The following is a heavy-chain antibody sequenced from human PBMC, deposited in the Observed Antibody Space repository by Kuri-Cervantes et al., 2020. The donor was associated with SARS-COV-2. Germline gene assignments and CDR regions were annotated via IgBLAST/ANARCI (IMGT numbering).Heavy chain of an antibody. CDR1: GFTFSSYG. CDR3: AKPYGDYFGPNDY. J-gene: IGHJ4*02. V-gene: IGHV3-30*18. CDR2: ISYDGSNK. Sequence: GESLKISCAASGFTFSSYGMHWVRQAPGKGLEWVAVISYDGSNKYYADSVKGRFTISRDNSKNTLYLQMNSLRAEDTAVYYCAKPYGDYFGPNDYWGQGTRV. D-gene: IGHD4-17*01.